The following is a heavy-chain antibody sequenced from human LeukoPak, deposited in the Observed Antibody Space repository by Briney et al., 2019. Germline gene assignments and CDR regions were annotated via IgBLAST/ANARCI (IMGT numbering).Heavy chain of an antibody. CDR1: GYTFTDHY. V-gene: IGHV1-2*02. Sequence: ASVKVSCKALGYTFTDHYFHWLRQAPGQGLEWMGWVNPNSGGTNYAQKFQGRVTMTRDTSISTAYMELSRLRSDDTAVYYCARDYNSWFDYWGQGTLVTVSS. D-gene: IGHD6-13*01. J-gene: IGHJ4*02. CDR3: ARDYNSWFDY. CDR2: VNPNSGGT.